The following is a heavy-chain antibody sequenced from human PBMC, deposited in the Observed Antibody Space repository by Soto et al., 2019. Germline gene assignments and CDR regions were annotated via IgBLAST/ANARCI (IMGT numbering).Heavy chain of an antibody. CDR3: ARSSGWELLFDY. CDR1: GGTFSSYA. Sequence: QVQLVQSGAEVKKPGSSVKGSCKASGGTFSSYAISWVRQAPGQGLEWMGGIIPIFGPANYAQKFQGRVMITADESTSTAYMELSSLRSEDTAVYYCARSSGWELLFDYWGQGTLVTVSS. D-gene: IGHD1-26*01. J-gene: IGHJ4*02. CDR2: IIPIFGPA. V-gene: IGHV1-69*01.